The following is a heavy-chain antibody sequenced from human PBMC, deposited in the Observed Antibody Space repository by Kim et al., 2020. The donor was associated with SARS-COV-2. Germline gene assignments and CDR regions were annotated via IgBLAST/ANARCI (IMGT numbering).Heavy chain of an antibody. CDR2: IKSKTDGGTT. V-gene: IGHV3-15*01. CDR1: GFTFSNAW. CDR3: TTVRTNSGYDYAVSWYGDYGAEYFQH. Sequence: GGSLRLSCAASGFTFSNAWMSWVRQAPGKGLEWVGRIKSKTDGGTTDYAAPVKGRFTISRDDSKNTLYLQMNSLKTEDTAVYYCTTVRTNSGYDYAVSWYGDYGAEYFQHWGQGTLVTVSS. D-gene: IGHD5-12*01. J-gene: IGHJ1*01.